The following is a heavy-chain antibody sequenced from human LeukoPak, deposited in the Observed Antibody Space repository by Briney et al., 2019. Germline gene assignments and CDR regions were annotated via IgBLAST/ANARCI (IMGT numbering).Heavy chain of an antibody. CDR1: GGSISSSSYY. J-gene: IGHJ3*02. CDR2: IYYSGST. V-gene: IGHV4-39*01. D-gene: IGHD2-2*03. CDR3: ARHGYCSSTSCPGDAFDI. Sequence: PSETLSLTCTVSGGSISSSSYYWGWIRQPPGKGLEWIGSIYYSGSTYYNPSLKSRVTISVDTSKNHFSLKLSSVTAADTAVYYCARHGYCSSTSCPGDAFDIWGQGTMVTVSS.